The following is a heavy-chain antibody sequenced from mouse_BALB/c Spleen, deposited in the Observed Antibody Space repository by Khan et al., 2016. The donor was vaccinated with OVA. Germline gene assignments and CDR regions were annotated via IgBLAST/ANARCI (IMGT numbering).Heavy chain of an antibody. D-gene: IGHD3-3*01. CDR2: ISYSGNT. CDR1: GYSITSDYA. Sequence: VQLKESGPGLVKPSQSLSLTCTVTGYSITSDYAWNWIRQFPGNKLEWMGFISYSGNTNYNPSLKSRISITRDTSKNQFFLQLNSVTTEDTATXYCAKVLGGDFDYWGQGTTLTVSS. J-gene: IGHJ2*01. V-gene: IGHV3-2*02. CDR3: AKVLGGDFDY.